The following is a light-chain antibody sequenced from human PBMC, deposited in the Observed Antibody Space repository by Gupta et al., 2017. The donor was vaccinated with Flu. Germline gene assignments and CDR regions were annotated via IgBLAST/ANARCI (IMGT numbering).Light chain of an antibody. J-gene: IGLJ2*01. CDR2: QDK. V-gene: IGLV3-1*01. Sequence: SYESTQSPSVSVSPGQTASITCSGDKLGDKYASWYQQKPGQSPVVVIYQDKKRPSGIPERFSGSNSGNTATLTISGTQAMDEGDYYCQAWDNNTVVFGGGTRLTVL. CDR3: QAWDNNTVV. CDR1: KLGDKY.